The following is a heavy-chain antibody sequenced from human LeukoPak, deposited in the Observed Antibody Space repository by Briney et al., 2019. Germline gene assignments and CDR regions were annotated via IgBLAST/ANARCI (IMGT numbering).Heavy chain of an antibody. Sequence: QPGGSLRLSCAPSGFTVSSVYMTWVHQAPGKGLEWVSVIYSGGTTKYADSVKGRFTISRDESKNTLFLQMNSLTAEDTAVYYCARAYSPAWNSFDYWGQGTLVTVSS. CDR1: GFTVSSVY. V-gene: IGHV3-53*01. J-gene: IGHJ4*02. CDR2: IYSGGTT. D-gene: IGHD3-16*01. CDR3: ARAYSPAWNSFDY.